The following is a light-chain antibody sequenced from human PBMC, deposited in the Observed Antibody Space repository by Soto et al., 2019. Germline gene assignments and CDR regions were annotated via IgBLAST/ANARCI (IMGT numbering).Light chain of an antibody. V-gene: IGKV1-5*01. CDR2: DAS. CDR1: QSISSW. CDR3: QQYNSYWT. Sequence: DIQMTQSPSTLSASVGDRVTITCRASQSISSWLAWYQQKPGKAPKLLIYDASSLESGVPSRFSGSGSGTEITLTISSLQPDDFATYYCQQYNSYWTFGQGTKVDI. J-gene: IGKJ1*01.